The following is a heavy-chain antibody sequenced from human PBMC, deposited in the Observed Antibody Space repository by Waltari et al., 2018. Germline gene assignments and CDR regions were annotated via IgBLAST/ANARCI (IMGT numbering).Heavy chain of an antibody. CDR1: GGSISIGSYY. D-gene: IGHD3-3*01. CDR2: IYTSGST. J-gene: IGHJ5*02. Sequence: QVQLQESGPGLVKPSQTLSLTCTVSGGSISIGSYYWSWIRQPAGKGLEWIGRIYTSGSTNYNPSLKSRVTISVDTSKNQFSLKLSSVTAADTAVYYCARDLRADFWSGSHNWFDPWGQGTLVTVSS. V-gene: IGHV4-61*02. CDR3: ARDLRADFWSGSHNWFDP.